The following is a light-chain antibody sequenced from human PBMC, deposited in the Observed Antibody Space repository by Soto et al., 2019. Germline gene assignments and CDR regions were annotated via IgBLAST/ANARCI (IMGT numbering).Light chain of an antibody. CDR3: SSYTSSNTLV. CDR1: SSDIGGYNY. J-gene: IGLJ1*01. V-gene: IGLV2-14*01. CDR2: EVT. Sequence: ALTQPASVSGSPGQSITISCTGGSSDIGGYNYVSWFQQHPGKAPKLMIYEVTNRPSGVSNRFSGSKSGSTASLTISGLQAEDEADYYCSSYTSSNTLVFGTGTKVTVL.